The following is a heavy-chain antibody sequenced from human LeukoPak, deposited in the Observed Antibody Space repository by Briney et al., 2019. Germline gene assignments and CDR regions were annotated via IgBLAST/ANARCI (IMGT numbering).Heavy chain of an antibody. V-gene: IGHV3-30*18. CDR2: ISHDGNNK. J-gene: IGHJ5*02. D-gene: IGHD1-14*01. Sequence: GGSLRLSCAASGFTFSSYGMHWVRQAPGKGLEGVAIISHDGNNKYYADSVKGRFTISRDNSKNTLCLQMNSLRAEDTAVYYCAKEYLSGFDPWGQGTLVTVSS. CDR3: AKEYLSGFDP. CDR1: GFTFSSYG.